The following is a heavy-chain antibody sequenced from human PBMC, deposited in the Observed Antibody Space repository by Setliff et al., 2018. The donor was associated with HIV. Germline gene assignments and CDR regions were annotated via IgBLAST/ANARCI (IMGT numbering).Heavy chain of an antibody. D-gene: IGHD3-16*01. Sequence: PSETLSLTCTVSGGSVSNYYWTWIRQSAGKGLEWIGHINTSGSTKYNPSLKSRVTISLDTSKNRFSLQLTSVTAADPAVYYCARGDPFTDFDSWGQGTLVTVSS. CDR1: GGSVSNYY. V-gene: IGHV4-4*07. J-gene: IGHJ4*02. CDR3: ARGDPFTDFDS. CDR2: INTSGST.